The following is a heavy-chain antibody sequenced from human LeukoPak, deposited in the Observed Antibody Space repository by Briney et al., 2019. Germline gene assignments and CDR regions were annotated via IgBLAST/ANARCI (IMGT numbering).Heavy chain of an antibody. CDR3: ATSQDILTGYGMDV. Sequence: PGGSLRLSCAASGFTFSDYYMSWIRQAPGKGLEWVSYISSSSSPIYYADSVKGRFTISRDNAKNSLYLQMNSLRAEDTAVYYCATSQDILTGYGMDVWGQGTTVTVSS. CDR2: ISSSSSPI. D-gene: IGHD3-9*01. V-gene: IGHV3-11*04. J-gene: IGHJ6*02. CDR1: GFTFSDYY.